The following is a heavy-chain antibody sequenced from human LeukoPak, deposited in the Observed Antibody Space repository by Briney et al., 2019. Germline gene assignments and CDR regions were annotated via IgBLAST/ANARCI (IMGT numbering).Heavy chain of an antibody. CDR3: ARVMYSSSWYRTTDAFDI. CDR1: GXTFSDYY. J-gene: IGHJ3*02. V-gene: IGHV3-11*05. CDR2: ISSSSSYT. D-gene: IGHD6-13*01. Sequence: GGSLRLSCAASGXTFSDYYMSWIRQAPGKGLEWVSYISSSSSYTNYADSVKGRFTISRDNAKNSLYLQMNSLRAEDTAVYYCARVMYSSSWYRTTDAFDIRGQGTMVTVSS.